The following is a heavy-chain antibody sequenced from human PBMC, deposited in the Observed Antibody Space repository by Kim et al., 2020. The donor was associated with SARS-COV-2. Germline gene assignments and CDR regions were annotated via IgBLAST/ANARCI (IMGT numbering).Heavy chain of an antibody. Sequence: GGSLRLSCAASGFTFSSYGMHWVRQAPGKGLEWVAVIWYDGINKYYADSVKGRFTISRDNSKNTLYLQMNSLRAEDTAVYYCRSDTPMVVQDAFDIWGQG. J-gene: IGHJ3*02. CDR1: GFTFSSYG. CDR3: RSDTPMVVQDAFDI. D-gene: IGHD5-18*01. V-gene: IGHV3-33*01. CDR2: IWYDGINK.